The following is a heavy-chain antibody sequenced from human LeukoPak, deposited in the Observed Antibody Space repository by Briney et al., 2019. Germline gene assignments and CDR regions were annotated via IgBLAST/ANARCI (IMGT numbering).Heavy chain of an antibody. J-gene: IGHJ4*02. D-gene: IGHD5-24*01. CDR2: ISYDGSNK. CDR1: GFTFSTYA. Sequence: PGGFLRLSCAASGFTFSTYAMHWVRQAPGKGLEWVAVISYDGSNKYYADSVKGRFTISRDNSKNTLYLQMNSLRAEDTAVYYCARVSRWLQFNGDYWGQRTLVTVSS. V-gene: IGHV3-30-3*01. CDR3: ARVSRWLQFNGDY.